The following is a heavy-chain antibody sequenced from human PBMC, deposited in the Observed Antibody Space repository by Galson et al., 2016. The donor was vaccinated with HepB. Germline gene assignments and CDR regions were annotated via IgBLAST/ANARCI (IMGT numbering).Heavy chain of an antibody. CDR2: IWYDGSNR. V-gene: IGHV3-33*08. J-gene: IGHJ3*02. CDR3: ARSGSYSYAFDI. D-gene: IGHD5-18*01. Sequence: SLRLSCAASRFIFSDYCMNWIRQAPGKGLEWVALIWYDGSNRFYADSVKGRFTISRDNSKNTLHLQMNSLRAEDTAVYYCARSGSYSYAFDIWGQGTMVTASS. CDR1: RFIFSDYC.